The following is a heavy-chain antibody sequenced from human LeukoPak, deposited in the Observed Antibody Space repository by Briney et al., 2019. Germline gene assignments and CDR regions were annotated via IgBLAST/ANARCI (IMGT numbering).Heavy chain of an antibody. V-gene: IGHV4-39*01. D-gene: IGHD6-13*01. J-gene: IGHJ5*02. CDR2: IDNIGST. Sequence: SETLSLTCTVSGGSISSSSYNWAWIRQPPGKGLEWIGNIDNIGSTYYNPSLQSRVTMSVDKSKDQFSLKLNSVTAADTAMYYCARPPGIAAAWFDPWGQGTLVTVSS. CDR3: ARPPGIAAAWFDP. CDR1: GGSISSSSYN.